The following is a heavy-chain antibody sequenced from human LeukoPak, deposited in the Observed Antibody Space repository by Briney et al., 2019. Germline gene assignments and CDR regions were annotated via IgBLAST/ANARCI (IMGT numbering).Heavy chain of an antibody. J-gene: IGHJ3*02. Sequence: ASVKVSCKASGYTFTSYGISWVRQAPGQGLEWMGWISAYNGNTNYAQKFQGRVTMTRDTSISTAYMELSRLRSDDTAVYYCAREGPTKLRYFDWLSVGAFDIWGQGTMVTVSS. D-gene: IGHD3-9*01. V-gene: IGHV1-18*01. CDR3: AREGPTKLRYFDWLSVGAFDI. CDR2: ISAYNGNT. CDR1: GYTFTSYG.